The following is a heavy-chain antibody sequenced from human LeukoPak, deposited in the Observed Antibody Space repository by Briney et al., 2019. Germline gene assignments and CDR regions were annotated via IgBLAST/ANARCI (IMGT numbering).Heavy chain of an antibody. J-gene: IGHJ6*03. CDR1: GFTFSSYW. Sequence: GGSLRLSCAASGFTFSSYWMSWVRQAPGKGLEWVAVISYDGPNKNYADSVKGRFTISRDNSKNTLYLQMNSLRAEDTAVYYCARENVGATTYYYYMDVWGKGTTVTVSS. CDR3: ARENVGATTYYYYMDV. V-gene: IGHV3-30*03. D-gene: IGHD1-26*01. CDR2: ISYDGPNK.